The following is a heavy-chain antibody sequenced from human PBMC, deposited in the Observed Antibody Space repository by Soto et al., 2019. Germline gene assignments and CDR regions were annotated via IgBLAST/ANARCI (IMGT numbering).Heavy chain of an antibody. V-gene: IGHV1-8*01. CDR1: GYTFTSYD. J-gene: IGHJ6*03. CDR3: ARYCSSTSSLYYYYYMDV. Sequence: ASVKVSCKASGYTFTSYDINWVRQATGQGLEWMGWMNPNSGNTGYAQKFQGRVTMTRNTSISTAYMELSSLRSEDTAVYYCARYCSSTSSLYYYYYMDVWGKGTTVTVSS. D-gene: IGHD2-2*01. CDR2: MNPNSGNT.